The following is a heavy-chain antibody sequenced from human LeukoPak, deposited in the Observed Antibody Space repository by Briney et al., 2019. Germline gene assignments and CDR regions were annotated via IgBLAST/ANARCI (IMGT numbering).Heavy chain of an antibody. V-gene: IGHV3-21*01. CDR2: ISSSSSYI. J-gene: IGHJ5*02. D-gene: IGHD3-22*01. Sequence: GGSLRLSCAASGCTFSSYSMNWVRQAPGKGLEWVSSISSSSSYIYYADSVKGRFTISRDNAKNSLYLQMNSLRAEDTAVYYCARTNYDSSGYYRNWFDPWGQGTLVTVSS. CDR3: ARTNYDSSGYYRNWFDP. CDR1: GCTFSSYS.